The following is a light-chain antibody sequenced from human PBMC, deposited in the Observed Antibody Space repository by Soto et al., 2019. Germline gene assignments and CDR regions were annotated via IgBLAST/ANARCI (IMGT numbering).Light chain of an antibody. J-gene: IGKJ1*01. V-gene: IGKV1-39*01. Sequence: QITQSPAALSASVGDRVTITCRASQSISSYLNWYQQKPGKAPKLLIYAASSLQSGVPSRFSGSGSGTDFTLTISSLQPEDFATYYCQQSYSTPRPFGQGTKVDIK. CDR1: QSISSY. CDR2: AAS. CDR3: QQSYSTPRP.